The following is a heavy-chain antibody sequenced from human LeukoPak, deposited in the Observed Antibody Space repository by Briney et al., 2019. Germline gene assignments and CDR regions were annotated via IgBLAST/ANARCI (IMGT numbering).Heavy chain of an antibody. V-gene: IGHV3-23*01. CDR1: GFTFSTYG. J-gene: IGHJ4*02. CDR2: ISVSGGST. Sequence: GRSLRLSCAASGFTFSTYGMSWVRQAPGKVLEWVSAISVSGGSTYYADSVKGRFTISRDNSKSTLYLQMNSLRAEDTAVYYFAKRDGNYWGQGTLVTVSS. D-gene: IGHD1-14*01. CDR3: AKRDGNY.